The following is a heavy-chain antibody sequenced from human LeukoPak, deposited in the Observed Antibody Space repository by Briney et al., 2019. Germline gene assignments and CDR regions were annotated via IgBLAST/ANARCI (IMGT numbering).Heavy chain of an antibody. CDR3: ATPLYSSSWPSFDY. CDR2: IIPIFGTA. Sequence: SVKVSCKASGGTFSSYAISWVRQAPGQGLEWMGRIIPIFGTANYAQKFQGRVTITTDESTSTAYTELSSLRSEDTAVYYCATPLYSSSWPSFDYWGQGTLVTVSS. V-gene: IGHV1-69*05. J-gene: IGHJ4*02. CDR1: GGTFSSYA. D-gene: IGHD6-13*01.